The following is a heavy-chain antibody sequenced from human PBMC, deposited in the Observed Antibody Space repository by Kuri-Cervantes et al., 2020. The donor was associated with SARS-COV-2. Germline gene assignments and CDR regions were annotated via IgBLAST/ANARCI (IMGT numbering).Heavy chain of an antibody. CDR2: ISGSGGST. V-gene: IGHV3-23*01. Sequence: GESLKISCAASGFAFSSYAMSWVRQAPGKGLEWVSAISGSGGSTYYADSVRGRFTIPRDNSKNTLYLQMNNLRGEDTAVYFCARGRVGVQDFWGQGTLVTVSS. D-gene: IGHD2-21*01. CDR3: ARGRVGVQDF. CDR1: GFAFSSYA. J-gene: IGHJ4*02.